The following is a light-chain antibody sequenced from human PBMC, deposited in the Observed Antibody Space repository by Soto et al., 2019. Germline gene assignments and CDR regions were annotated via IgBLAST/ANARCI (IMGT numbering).Light chain of an antibody. CDR3: HQYGTSPAT. Sequence: EIVLTQSPGTLSLSPGERASLSCRATQSVSSYLAWYQQKPGQAPRLLIYDAFNRATGIPARFSGSVSGTDFTLTISRLEPEDFAVFYCHQYGTSPATFGQGTKVDIK. V-gene: IGKV3-20*01. CDR2: DAF. J-gene: IGKJ1*01. CDR1: QSVSSY.